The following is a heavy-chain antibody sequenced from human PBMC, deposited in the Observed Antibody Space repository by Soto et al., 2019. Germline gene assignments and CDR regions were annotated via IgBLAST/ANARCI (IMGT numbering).Heavy chain of an antibody. CDR3: AAGNYYYYGMDV. Sequence: GESLRLSCAASGFTFSSYAMSWVRQAPGKGLEWVSAISGSGGSTYYADSVKGRFTISRDNSKNTLYLQMNSLRAEDTAVYYCAAGNYYYYGMDVWGQGTTVTVSS. J-gene: IGHJ6*02. V-gene: IGHV3-23*01. CDR2: ISGSGGST. CDR1: GFTFSSYA.